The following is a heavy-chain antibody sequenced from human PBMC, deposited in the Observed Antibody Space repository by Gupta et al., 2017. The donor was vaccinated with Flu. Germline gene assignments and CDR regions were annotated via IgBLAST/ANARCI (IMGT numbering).Heavy chain of an antibody. D-gene: IGHD6-19*01. Sequence: QVQLVQSGAEVKKPGASVKVSCKASGYTFTSYDINWVRQATGQGLEWMGWMNPNSGNTGYEQKFQGRVTMTRNTSISTAYMELSSLRSEETAVYYCARGWWRGSSGWTGSPGYGGQGTLVTVSS. CDR2: MNPNSGNT. J-gene: IGHJ4*02. V-gene: IGHV1-8*01. CDR3: ARGWWRGSSGWTGSPGY. CDR1: GYTFTSYD.